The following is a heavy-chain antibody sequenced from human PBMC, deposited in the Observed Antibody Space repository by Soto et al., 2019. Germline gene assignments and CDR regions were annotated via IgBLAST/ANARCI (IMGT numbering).Heavy chain of an antibody. CDR2: ISGYSGHT. J-gene: IGHJ4*02. CDR3: AREWDNKSEHSSGWYHDF. V-gene: IGHV1-18*01. D-gene: IGHD6-19*01. CDR1: GYTFSSYG. Sequence: ASVKVSCKASGYTFSSYGISWVRQAPGQGLEWMGWISGYSGHTYYAQKFQGRVTMTTDTSTNTVYMELRSLRSDDTAVYYCAREWDNKSEHSSGWYHDFWGQGTLVTVSS.